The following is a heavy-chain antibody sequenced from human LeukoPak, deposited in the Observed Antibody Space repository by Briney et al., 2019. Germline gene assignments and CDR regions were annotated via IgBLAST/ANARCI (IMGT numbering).Heavy chain of an antibody. CDR2: IYYSGST. D-gene: IGHD6-13*01. CDR3: ARDSIGVAAAST. Sequence: SETLSLTCTVSGGSISSYYWSWIRQPPGKGLEWIGYIYYSGSTNYNPSLKSRVTISVDTSKNQFSLKLSSVIAADTAVYYCARDSIGVAAASTWGQGTLVTVSS. CDR1: GGSISSYY. V-gene: IGHV4-59*01. J-gene: IGHJ5*02.